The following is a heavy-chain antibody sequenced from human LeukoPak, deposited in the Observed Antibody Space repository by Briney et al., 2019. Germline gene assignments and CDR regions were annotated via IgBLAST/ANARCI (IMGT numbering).Heavy chain of an antibody. D-gene: IGHD6-19*01. CDR1: GGSISSYY. J-gene: IGHJ6*02. Sequence: PSETLSLTCTVSGGSISSYYWSWIRQPPGKGLEWIGYIYYSGSTNYNPSLKSRVTISVDTSKNQFSLKLSSVTAADTAVYYCARGVRGWYEEAEYGMDVWGQGTTVTVSS. CDR3: ARGVRGWYEEAEYGMDV. CDR2: IYYSGST. V-gene: IGHV4-59*01.